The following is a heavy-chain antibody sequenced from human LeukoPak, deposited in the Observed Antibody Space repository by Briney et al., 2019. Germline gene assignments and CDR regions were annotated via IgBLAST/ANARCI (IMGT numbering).Heavy chain of an antibody. Sequence: GASVKVSCKASGGTFSSYAISWVRQAPGQGLEWRGGIVPIFGTANYAQKFQGRVTITADESTSTAYMELSSLRSEDTAVYYCARAPAHYQLLSPSWFDPWGQGTLVTVSS. CDR1: GGTFSSYA. J-gene: IGHJ5*02. V-gene: IGHV1-69*13. CDR3: ARAPAHYQLLSPSWFDP. CDR2: IVPIFGTA. D-gene: IGHD2-2*01.